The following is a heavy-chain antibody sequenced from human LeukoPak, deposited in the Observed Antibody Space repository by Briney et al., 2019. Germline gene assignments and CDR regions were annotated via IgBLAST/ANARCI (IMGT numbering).Heavy chain of an antibody. J-gene: IGHJ5*02. Sequence: GGSLRLSCAASGFTFSSYEMNWVRQAPGKGLEWVSYISSSGDTIYYADSVKGRFTISRDNAKNSLYLQVNSLRAEDMAVYYCARGRMVRGVYKENWFDPWGQGTLVTVSS. D-gene: IGHD3-10*01. CDR3: ARGRMVRGVYKENWFDP. CDR2: ISSSGDTI. CDR1: GFTFSSYE. V-gene: IGHV3-48*03.